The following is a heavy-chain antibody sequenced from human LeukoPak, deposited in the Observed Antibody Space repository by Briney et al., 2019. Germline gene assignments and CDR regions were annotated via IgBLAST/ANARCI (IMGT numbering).Heavy chain of an antibody. CDR1: GFTFSSYA. CDR2: ISCSGGST. CDR3: AKDYGDSTAKDWMPLFDP. V-gene: IGHV3-23*01. Sequence: GGSLRLSCAASGFTFSSYAMSWVRQAPGRGLEWVSAISCSGGSTSYVDSVKGRFTISRDNSKNTLYLQMNSLRAEDTAVYYCAKDYGDSTAKDWMPLFDPWGQGTLVTVSS. J-gene: IGHJ5*02. D-gene: IGHD4-17*01.